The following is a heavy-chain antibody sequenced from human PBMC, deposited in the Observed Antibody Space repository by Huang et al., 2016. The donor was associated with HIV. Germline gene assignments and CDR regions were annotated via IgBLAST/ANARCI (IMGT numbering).Heavy chain of an antibody. D-gene: IGHD2-8*02. CDR1: GFTVSTNY. J-gene: IGHJ4*02. CDR3: AKEGDTGAALGY. Sequence: EVQLVESGGGLIQPGGSLRLSCAASGFTVSTNYMTWVRQAPGKGREWVSLIYSGCTTYYADSVKGRFTISRDDSENTLYLHMTSLRAGDTAVYYCAKEGDTGAALGYWGQGTLVTVS. CDR2: IYSGCTT. V-gene: IGHV3-53*01.